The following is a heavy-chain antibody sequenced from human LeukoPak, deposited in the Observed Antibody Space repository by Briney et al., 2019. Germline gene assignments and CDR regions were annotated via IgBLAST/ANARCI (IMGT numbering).Heavy chain of an antibody. J-gene: IGHJ4*02. D-gene: IGHD3-22*01. CDR3: ARGPTFFYDSGGYPTRYYYFDY. V-gene: IGHV4-31*03. CDR2: IYYSGST. CDR1: GGSISSGGYY. Sequence: SQTLSLTSTVSGGSISSGGYYWSWIRQHPGKGLECIGYIYYSGSTYYNPSLKSRVSISVDTSKNQFSLKLSSVTAADTAVYYCARGPTFFYDSGGYPTRYYYFDYWGQGTLVAVSS.